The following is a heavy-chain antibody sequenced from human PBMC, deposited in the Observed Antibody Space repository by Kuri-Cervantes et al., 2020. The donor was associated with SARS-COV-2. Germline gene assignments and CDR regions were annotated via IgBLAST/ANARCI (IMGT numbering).Heavy chain of an antibody. CDR2: IDPSDSYT. V-gene: IGHV5-10-1*01. CDR1: GYTFTNYW. J-gene: IGHJ4*02. CDR3: VRHLTYYFDGNHYLNFDF. Sequence: GESLKISCKGSGYTFTNYWISWVRQMPGDGLEWMGGIDPSDSYTNYSPSFEGHVTISADKSITTAHLQWSSLKASDTATYYCVRHLTYYFDGNHYLNFDFWGQGTLVTVSS. D-gene: IGHD3-22*01.